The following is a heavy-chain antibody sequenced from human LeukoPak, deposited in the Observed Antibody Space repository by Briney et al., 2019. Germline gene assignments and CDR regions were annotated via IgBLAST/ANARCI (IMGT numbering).Heavy chain of an antibody. V-gene: IGHV3-74*01. CDR1: GFTFSTYW. D-gene: IGHD6-13*01. Sequence: GGSLRLSCAASGFTFSTYWMHWVRQAPGKGLVWVSGINSDGSRTNYADSVKGRFTISRDNAKNSLYLQMNSLRAEDTAVYYCARDYSSSWYSWFDPWGQGTLVTVSS. J-gene: IGHJ5*02. CDR3: ARDYSSSWYSWFDP. CDR2: INSDGSRT.